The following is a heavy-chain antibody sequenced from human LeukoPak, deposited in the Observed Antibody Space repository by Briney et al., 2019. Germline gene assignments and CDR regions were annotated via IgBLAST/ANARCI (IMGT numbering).Heavy chain of an antibody. J-gene: IGHJ3*02. CDR1: GGSFSGYY. CDR3: ATLFITLVRIDTFDI. D-gene: IGHD3-10*01. Sequence: AETLSLTCAVYGGSFSGYYWSWIRQLPGKGLEWIGEINHSGSTNYNPSLKSRVTISVDTSKNQFSLKLSSVTAADTAVYYCATLFITLVRIDTFDIWGQGTMVTVS. CDR2: INHSGST. V-gene: IGHV4-34*01.